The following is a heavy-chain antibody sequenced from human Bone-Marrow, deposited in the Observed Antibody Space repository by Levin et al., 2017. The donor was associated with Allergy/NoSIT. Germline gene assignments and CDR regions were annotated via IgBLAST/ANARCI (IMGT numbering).Heavy chain of an antibody. D-gene: IGHD6-13*01. CDR2: IYYGGST. CDR3: ARSQDSSKSHDY. CDR1: GFIVSNNY. J-gene: IGHJ4*02. V-gene: IGHV3-53*01. Sequence: LPGGSLRLSCAASGFIVSNNYMSWVRQAPGKGLEWVSSIYYGGSTYYADSVKGRFTISRDNSKNTLYLQMNSLRAEDTAVYYCARSQDSSKSHDYWGQGTLVTVSS.